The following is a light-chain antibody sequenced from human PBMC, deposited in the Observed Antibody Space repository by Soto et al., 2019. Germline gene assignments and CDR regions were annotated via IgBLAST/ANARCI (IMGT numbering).Light chain of an antibody. J-gene: IGLJ1*01. CDR2: DVT. V-gene: IGLV2-11*01. CDR3: CSYAGSYTFYI. CDR1: STNVGGYNF. Sequence: QSVLTQPRSVSGSPGQSVTISCTGTSTNVGGYNFVSWYQHHPGKAPKLIIYDVTKRPSGVPDRFSGSKSAFTASLTISGLQAEDEAVYYCCSYAGSYTFYIFGTGTRSPS.